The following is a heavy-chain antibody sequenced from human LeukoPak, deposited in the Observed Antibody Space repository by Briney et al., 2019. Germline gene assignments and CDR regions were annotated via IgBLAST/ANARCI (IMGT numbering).Heavy chain of an antibody. V-gene: IGHV4-59*01. CDR1: GGSISSYY. CDR3: ARDQIYDSSGYTNWFDP. D-gene: IGHD3-22*01. CDR2: IYYSGST. J-gene: IGHJ5*02. Sequence: SETLSLTCTVSGGSISSYYRSWIRQPPGKGLEWIGYIYYSGSTNHNPSLKSRVTISVDTSKNQFSLKLSSVTAADTAVYYCARDQIYDSSGYTNWFDPWGQGTLVTVSS.